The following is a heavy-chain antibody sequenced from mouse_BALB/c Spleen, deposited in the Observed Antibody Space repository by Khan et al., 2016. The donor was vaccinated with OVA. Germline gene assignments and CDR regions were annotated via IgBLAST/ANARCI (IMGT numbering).Heavy chain of an antibody. V-gene: IGHV2-4-1*01. CDR3: ARNSYMYDFTY. CDR2: IRSAGKT. Sequence: QVQLKQSGPGLVRPSQTLSITCTVSGFSLTTYGVHWVRQSPGKGLEWLGVIRSAGKTDYNAAFISRLSINKDNSKSQDVFKMNSLQADDTAMYYCARNSYMYDFTYWCQGTLVTVSA. D-gene: IGHD2-14*01. J-gene: IGHJ3*01. CDR1: GFSLTTYG.